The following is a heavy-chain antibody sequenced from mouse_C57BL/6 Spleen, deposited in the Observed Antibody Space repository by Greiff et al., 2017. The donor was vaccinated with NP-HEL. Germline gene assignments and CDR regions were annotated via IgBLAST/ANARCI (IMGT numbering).Heavy chain of an antibody. J-gene: IGHJ2*01. D-gene: IGHD1-2*01. V-gene: IGHV5-12*01. CDR2: ISNGGGST. CDR3: ARGGDGDY. CDR1: GFTFSDYY. Sequence: EVQLVESGGGLVQPGGSLKLSCAASGFTFSDYYMYWVRQTPEKRLEWVAYISNGGGSTYYPDTVKGRFTISRDNAKNTLYLQMSRLKSEDTAMYYCARGGDGDYWGQGTTLTVSS.